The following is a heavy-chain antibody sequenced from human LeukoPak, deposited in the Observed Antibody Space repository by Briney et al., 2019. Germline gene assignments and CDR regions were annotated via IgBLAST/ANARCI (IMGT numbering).Heavy chain of an antibody. V-gene: IGHV3-23*01. CDR1: GFTFSSYA. D-gene: IGHD6-13*01. Sequence: GGSLRLSCAASGFTFSSYAMSWVRQAPGKGLDWVSAISGSSGDSTYYADSVKGRFTISRDNSKNTLYLQMNSLRAEDTAVYYCAKDLEAAALYYYYYMDVWGKGTTVTVSS. CDR3: AKDLEAAALYYYYYMDV. J-gene: IGHJ6*03. CDR2: ISGSSGDST.